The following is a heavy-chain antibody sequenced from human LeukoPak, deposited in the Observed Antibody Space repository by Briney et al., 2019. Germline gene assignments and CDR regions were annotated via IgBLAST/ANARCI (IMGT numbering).Heavy chain of an antibody. CDR2: INPSGGST. CDR3: ATSFYYDSSGYYGYYFDY. CDR1: GGTFTSYY. Sequence: VASVKVSCKASGGTFTSYYMHWVRQAPGQGLEWMGIINPSGGSTRYAQKFQGRVTMTEDTSTDTAYMELSSLRSEDTAVYYCATSFYYDSSGYYGYYFDYWGQGTLVTVSS. D-gene: IGHD3-22*01. V-gene: IGHV1-46*01. J-gene: IGHJ4*02.